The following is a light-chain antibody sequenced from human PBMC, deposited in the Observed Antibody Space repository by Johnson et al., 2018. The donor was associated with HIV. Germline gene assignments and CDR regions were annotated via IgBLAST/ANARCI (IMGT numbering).Light chain of an antibody. Sequence: QSVLTQPPSVSAAAGQKVTISCSGSSSNIGNNYVSWYQHLPGTAPKLLIYENDKRPSGITDRFSGSKSGTSATLALTGLQPGDEADYYCGTWVSSLSVYVFGTGTEVTV. CDR1: SSNIGNNY. J-gene: IGLJ1*01. CDR2: END. V-gene: IGLV1-51*02. CDR3: GTWVSSLSVYV.